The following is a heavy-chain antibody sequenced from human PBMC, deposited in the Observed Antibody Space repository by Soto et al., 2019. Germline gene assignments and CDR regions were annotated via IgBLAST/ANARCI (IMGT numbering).Heavy chain of an antibody. CDR2: ISHGGST. D-gene: IGHD1-26*01. V-gene: IGHV4-4*02. J-gene: IGHJ6*02. CDR3: ARVVIRYTGGYLDYSYYGMDV. Sequence: PSDTLSLTCAVSGGSISSSNWWTWVRQPPGKGLEWIGEISHGGSTNYNPSLKSRVTISADKSKNQFSLKLNSVTAADTAVYYCARVVIRYTGGYLDYSYYGMDVWGQGTTVTVSS. CDR1: GGSISSSNW.